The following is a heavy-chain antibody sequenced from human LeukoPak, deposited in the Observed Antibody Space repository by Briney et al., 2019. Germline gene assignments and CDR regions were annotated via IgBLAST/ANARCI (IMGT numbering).Heavy chain of an antibody. V-gene: IGHV3-21*01. D-gene: IGHD3-9*01. Sequence: PGGSLRLSCAASGFTFSSYSMNWVRQAPGKGLEWVSSISTSSSYIYYADSVKGRFAISRDNAKNSLYLQMNSLRAEDTAVYYCARDRRPLTDYSFDYWGQGTLVTVSS. CDR2: ISTSSSYI. J-gene: IGHJ4*02. CDR3: ARDRRPLTDYSFDY. CDR1: GFTFSSYS.